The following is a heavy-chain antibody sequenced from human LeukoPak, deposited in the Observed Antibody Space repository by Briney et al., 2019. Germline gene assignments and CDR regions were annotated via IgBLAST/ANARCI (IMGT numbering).Heavy chain of an antibody. Sequence: SVKVSCKASGGTFSSYAISWVRQAPGQGLEWMGGITPIFGTANYAQKFQGRVTITADESTSTAYMELSSLRSEDTAVYYCARYCSSTSCYTGTAFDYWGQGTLVTVSS. CDR1: GGTFSSYA. D-gene: IGHD2-2*02. V-gene: IGHV1-69*13. CDR3: ARYCSSTSCYTGTAFDY. J-gene: IGHJ4*02. CDR2: ITPIFGTA.